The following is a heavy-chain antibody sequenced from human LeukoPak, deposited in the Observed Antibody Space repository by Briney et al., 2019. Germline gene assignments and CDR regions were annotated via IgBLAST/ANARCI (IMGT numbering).Heavy chain of an antibody. CDR3: AKDALLGQFGELSV. J-gene: IGHJ4*02. V-gene: IGHV3-30*02. D-gene: IGHD3-10*01. CDR2: IWYGGSNK. CDR1: GFTFSSYG. Sequence: GGSLRLSCAASGFTFSSYGMHWVRQAPGKGLEWVAVIWYGGSNKYYADSVKGRFTISRDNSKNTLYLQMNSLRAEDTAVYYCAKDALLGQFGELSVWGQGTLVTVSS.